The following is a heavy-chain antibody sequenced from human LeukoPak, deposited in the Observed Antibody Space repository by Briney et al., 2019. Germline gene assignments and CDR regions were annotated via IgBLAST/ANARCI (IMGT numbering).Heavy chain of an antibody. Sequence: PSETLSLTCTVSGGSISSSSYYWGWIRQPPGKGLEWIGSIYYSGSTYYNPSLKSRVTISVDTSKNQFSLKLSSVTAADTAVYYCAREQYEGSCGDYWGQGTLVTVSS. J-gene: IGHJ4*02. D-gene: IGHD1-26*01. CDR2: IYYSGST. CDR3: AREQYEGSCGDY. V-gene: IGHV4-39*02. CDR1: GGSISSSSYY.